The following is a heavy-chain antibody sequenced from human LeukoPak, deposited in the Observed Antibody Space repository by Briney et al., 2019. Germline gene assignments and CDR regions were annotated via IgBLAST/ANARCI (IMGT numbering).Heavy chain of an antibody. CDR1: GFTFSSYA. D-gene: IGHD3-22*01. V-gene: IGHV3-23*01. CDR2: ISGSGGST. Sequence: GGSLRLSCAASGFTFSSYAMSWVRQAPGKGLEWVSAISGSGGSTYYADSVKGRFTISRDNSENTLYLQMNSLRAEDTAVYYCAKEAYYYDSSGYYRPFDYWGQGTLVTVSS. CDR3: AKEAYYYDSSGYYRPFDY. J-gene: IGHJ4*02.